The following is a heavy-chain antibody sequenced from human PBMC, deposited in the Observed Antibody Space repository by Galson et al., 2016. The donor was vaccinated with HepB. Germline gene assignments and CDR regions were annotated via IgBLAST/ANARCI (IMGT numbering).Heavy chain of an antibody. CDR1: GFTFSSYW. D-gene: IGHD3-16*01. CDR2: TNSDGSET. J-gene: IGHJ6*02. Sequence: SLRLSFAGSGFTFSSYWIHWVRQVPGKGLVWVARTNSDGSETNYADSVKGRFIISRDNAKDTVYLQMNSLRAEETAVYYCARGMMVIVYEIDVWGQGTTVTVSS. V-gene: IGHV3-74*01. CDR3: ARGMMVIVYEIDV.